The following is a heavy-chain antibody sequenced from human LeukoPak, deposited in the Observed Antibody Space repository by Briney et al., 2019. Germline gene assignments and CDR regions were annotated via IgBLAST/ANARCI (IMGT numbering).Heavy chain of an antibody. Sequence: SETLSLTCTVSGGSISSYYWSWTRQPPGKGLEWIGYIYYSGSINYNPSLKSRVTISVDTSKNQFSLKLSSVTAADTAVYYCAREVVVAATSTPNWFDPWGPGTLVTVSS. J-gene: IGHJ5*02. CDR3: AREVVVAATSTPNWFDP. CDR2: IYYSGSI. D-gene: IGHD2-15*01. CDR1: GGSISSYY. V-gene: IGHV4-59*01.